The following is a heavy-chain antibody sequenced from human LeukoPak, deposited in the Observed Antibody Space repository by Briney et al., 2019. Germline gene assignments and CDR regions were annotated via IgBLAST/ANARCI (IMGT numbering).Heavy chain of an antibody. V-gene: IGHV3-53*01. Sequence: GGSLRLSCAASGFTLSNHWMTWVRQAPGKGLEWVSLMYSFGNTYYADSVKGRFTISRDNSKNTLYLQMNSLRAEDTALYYCARGKPVTGTPDYYSYGMDVWGQGTMVTVSS. CDR3: ARGKPVTGTPDYYSYGMDV. CDR1: GFTLSNHW. J-gene: IGHJ6*02. CDR2: MYSFGNT. D-gene: IGHD1-20*01.